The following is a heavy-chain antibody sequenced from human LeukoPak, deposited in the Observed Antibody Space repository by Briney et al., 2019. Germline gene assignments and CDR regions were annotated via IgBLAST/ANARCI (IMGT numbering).Heavy chain of an antibody. CDR3: ARERSGVRYYWFDP. D-gene: IGHD3-9*01. CDR1: GYTFTSYG. Sequence: ASVKVSCKASGYTFTSYGISWVRQAPGQGLEWMGWVSAYNGNTNYAQKLQGRVTMTTDTSTSTAYTELRSLRSDDTAVYYCARERSGVRYYWFDPWGQGTLVTVSS. V-gene: IGHV1-18*01. CDR2: VSAYNGNT. J-gene: IGHJ5*02.